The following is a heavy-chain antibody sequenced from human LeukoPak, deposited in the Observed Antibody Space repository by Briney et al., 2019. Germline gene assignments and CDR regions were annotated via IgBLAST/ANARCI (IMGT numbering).Heavy chain of an antibody. CDR2: IYYSGST. D-gene: IGHD1-1*01. J-gene: IGHJ3*01. CDR3: ARGPVPPSA. Sequence: PSETLSPTCTVSGGSMSSYYWSWIRQPPGKGLEWIGYIYYSGSTNYNPSLKSRVTISVDTSKNQFSLKLRSATAADTAVYYCARGPVPPSAWVQGTMVTVSS. V-gene: IGHV4-59*01. CDR1: GGSMSSYY.